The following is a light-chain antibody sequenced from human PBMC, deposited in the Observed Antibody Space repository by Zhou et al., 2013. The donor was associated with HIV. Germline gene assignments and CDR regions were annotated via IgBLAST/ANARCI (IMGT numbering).Light chain of an antibody. J-gene: IGKJ5*01. CDR1: QTFRKNY. Sequence: VLTQSPATLSLSLGERATLSCRASQTFRKNYLAWYQQKPGQAPRRLIFGASRRPADIPDKFSASGSGTDFALTISGLEPEDSAVYYCKQYGDLPITFGQGTRLEIK. V-gene: IGKV3-20*01. CDR2: GAS. CDR3: KQYGDLPIT.